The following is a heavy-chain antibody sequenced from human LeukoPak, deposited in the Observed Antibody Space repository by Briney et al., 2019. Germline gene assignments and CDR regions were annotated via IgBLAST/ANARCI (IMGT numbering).Heavy chain of an antibody. CDR2: IKQDGSEK. D-gene: IGHD4-17*01. CDR1: GFTFSSYW. CDR3: ARGANYGDYVGWFDP. Sequence: GGLRLSCAASGFTFSSYWMSWVRQAPGKGLEWVANIKQDGSEKYYVDSVKGRFTISRDNAKNSLYLQMNSLRAEDTAVYYCARGANYGDYVGWFDPWGQGTLVTVSS. V-gene: IGHV3-7*01. J-gene: IGHJ5*02.